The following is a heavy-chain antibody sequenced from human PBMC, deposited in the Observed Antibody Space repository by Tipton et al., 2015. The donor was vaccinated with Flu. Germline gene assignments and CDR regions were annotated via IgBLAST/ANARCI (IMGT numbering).Heavy chain of an antibody. J-gene: IGHJ5*02. D-gene: IGHD5-24*01. CDR3: ARGRVVEMATLRWFDP. CDR2: INPNSGGT. V-gene: IGHV1-2*02. Sequence: QLVQSGAEVMKPGASVKVSCKASGYTFTGYYMHWVRQAPGQGLEWMGWINPNSGGTNYAQKFQGRVTMTRDTSISTAYMELSRLRSDDTAVYYCARGRVVEMATLRWFDPWGQGTLVTVSS. CDR1: GYTFTGYY.